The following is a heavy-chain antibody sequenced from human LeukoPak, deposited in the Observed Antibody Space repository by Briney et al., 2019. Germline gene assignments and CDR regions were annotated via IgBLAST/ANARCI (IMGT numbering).Heavy chain of an antibody. V-gene: IGHV3-7*01. CDR2: IKQDGSEK. J-gene: IGHJ4*02. Sequence: PGGSLRLSCVASGFTFSSYWMSWLRQAPGKGLEWVANIKQDGSEKYYMDSVKGRFTISRDNAKNSLYLQMNSLRAEDTAVYYCARYCSGGSCYPDRSDWGQGTLVTVSS. CDR1: GFTFSSYW. D-gene: IGHD2-15*01. CDR3: ARYCSGGSCYPDRSD.